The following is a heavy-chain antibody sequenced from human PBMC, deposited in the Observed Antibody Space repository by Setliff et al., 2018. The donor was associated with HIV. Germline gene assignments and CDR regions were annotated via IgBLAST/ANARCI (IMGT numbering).Heavy chain of an antibody. Sequence: AASVKVSCKASGYTFTSYYMHWVRQAPGQGLEWMGIINPSGGSTSYAQKFQGRVTMTRDTSTSTVYMELSSLRSEDTAVYYCARESPDSSGYYRAFDIWGQGTVVTVSS. CDR2: INPSGGST. V-gene: IGHV1-46*01. CDR3: ARESPDSSGYYRAFDI. CDR1: GYTFTSYY. D-gene: IGHD3-22*01. J-gene: IGHJ3*02.